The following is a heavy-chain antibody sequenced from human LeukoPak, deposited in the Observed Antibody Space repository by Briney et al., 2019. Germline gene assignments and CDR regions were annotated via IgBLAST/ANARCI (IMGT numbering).Heavy chain of an antibody. CDR1: GGTFTSYY. J-gene: IGHJ3*02. V-gene: IGHV1-46*01. Sequence: GASVKVSCKASGGTFTSYYMHWVRQAPGQGLEWMGIINPSGDSTSSAQTFQGRVTMTRDMSTSTVYMALSSLRTEDTAVYYCARGRHSYESSDYYYEGDAFDIWGQGTMVTVSS. CDR3: ARGRHSYESSDYYYEGDAFDI. CDR2: INPSGDST. D-gene: IGHD3-22*01.